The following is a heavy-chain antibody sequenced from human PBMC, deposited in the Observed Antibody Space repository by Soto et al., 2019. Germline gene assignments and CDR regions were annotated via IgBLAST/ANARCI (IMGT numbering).Heavy chain of an antibody. CDR3: ARHRDTAYPLDY. J-gene: IGHJ4*02. D-gene: IGHD5-18*01. CDR1: GGSISSSSDY. V-gene: IGHV4-39*01. CDR2: IYYSGST. Sequence: SETLSLICTVSGGSISSSSDYWGWIRQPPGKGLEWIGSIYYSGSTYYNPSLKSRVPISVDTSKNQFSLTLSSVTAADTAVYYCARHRDTAYPLDYWGQGTLVTVSS.